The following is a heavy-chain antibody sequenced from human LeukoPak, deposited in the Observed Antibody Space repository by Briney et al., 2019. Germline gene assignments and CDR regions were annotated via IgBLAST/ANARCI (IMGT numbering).Heavy chain of an antibody. CDR1: GYTFTSYY. CDR3: ARAAFRYYYYMDV. V-gene: IGHV1-46*01. CDR2: INPSGGST. J-gene: IGHJ6*03. Sequence: ASVKVSCKASGYTFTSYYMHWVRQAPGQGLEWMGIINPSGGSTSYAQKFQGRVTMTRDMSTSTVYMELSSLRSEDTAVYYCARAAFRYYYYMDVWGKGTTVTVYS.